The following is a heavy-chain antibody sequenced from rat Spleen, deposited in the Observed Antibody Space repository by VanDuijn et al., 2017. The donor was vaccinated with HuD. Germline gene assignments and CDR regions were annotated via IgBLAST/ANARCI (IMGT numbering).Heavy chain of an antibody. CDR3: TRDHSYWGSYYPGGFAY. CDR2: ISGGGNT. D-gene: IGHD1-12*02. CDR1: GFSLITNG. J-gene: IGHJ3*01. Sequence: QVQLKESGPGLVQPSQTLSLTCTVSGFSLITNGVSWVRQPPGKGLEWIAAISGGGNTYYNSALKSRLSISRDTSKSQVSLKMNSLQTEDTAIYFCTRDHSYWGSYYPGGFAYWGQGTLVTVSS. V-gene: IGHV2S12*01.